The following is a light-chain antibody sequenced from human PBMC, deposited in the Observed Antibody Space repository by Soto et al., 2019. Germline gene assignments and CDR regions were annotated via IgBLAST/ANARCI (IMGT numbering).Light chain of an antibody. Sequence: QSDLTQPASVSGSPGQSVTISCTGTSSDVGAYKYVSWYQQHPGKAPKLMIYEVSNRPSGVSNRFSGSKSGNTASLTISGLQADDEADYYCNSYAGSSTRFVFGTGTKLTVL. CDR1: SSDVGAYKY. V-gene: IGLV2-14*01. CDR2: EVS. J-gene: IGLJ1*01. CDR3: NSYAGSSTRFV.